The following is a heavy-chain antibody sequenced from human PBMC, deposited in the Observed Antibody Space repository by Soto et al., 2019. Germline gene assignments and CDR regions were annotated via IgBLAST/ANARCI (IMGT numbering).Heavy chain of an antibody. V-gene: IGHV3-66*01. D-gene: IGHD3-10*01. CDR3: AREPGGLGGMCV. CDR1: GFTVSSNY. CDR2: IYSGGGT. Sequence: EVQLVESGGGLVQPGGSLRLSCAASGFTVSSNYMSWVRQAPGKGLEWVSGIYSGGGTYYADSVKGSFTTSRDNSNNTLYLQMNSLRAEDTAVYYCAREPGGLGGMCVGGQGTTVTVSS. J-gene: IGHJ6*02.